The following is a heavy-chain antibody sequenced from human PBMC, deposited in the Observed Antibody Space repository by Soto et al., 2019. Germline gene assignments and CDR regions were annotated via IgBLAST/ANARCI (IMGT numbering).Heavy chain of an antibody. CDR1: GFTFSSYS. V-gene: IGHV3-21*02. J-gene: IGHJ4*02. CDR3: ARDQSGWGDGYNVT. CDR2: ISSSSSYI. Sequence: EVQLVESGGGLVQTGGSLRLSCAASGFTFSSYSMNWVRQAPGKGLEWVSSISSSSSYIYYADSVKGRFTISRDNAKNSLYLQMNSLRAEDTAVYYCARDQSGWGDGYNVTWGQGTLVTVSS. D-gene: IGHD2-21*01.